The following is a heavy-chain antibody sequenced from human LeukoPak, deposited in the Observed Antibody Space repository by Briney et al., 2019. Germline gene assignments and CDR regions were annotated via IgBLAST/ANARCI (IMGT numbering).Heavy chain of an antibody. D-gene: IGHD3-22*01. CDR2: ISSSSSTI. Sequence: PGGSLRLSCAASGFTFSSYSMNWVRQAPGKGLEWVSYISSSSSTIYYADSVKGRFTISRDNAKNSLYLQMNSLRAEDTAVYYCARDLPDSSGYFPRHSWGAFDIWGQGTMVTVSS. CDR1: GFTFSSYS. V-gene: IGHV3-48*01. J-gene: IGHJ3*02. CDR3: ARDLPDSSGYFPRHSWGAFDI.